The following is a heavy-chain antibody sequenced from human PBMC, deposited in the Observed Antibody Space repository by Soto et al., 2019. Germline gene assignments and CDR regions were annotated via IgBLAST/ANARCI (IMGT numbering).Heavy chain of an antibody. J-gene: IGHJ6*02. Sequence: ASVKVSCKXSGYTFTSYYMHWVRQAPGQGLEWMGIINPSGGSTSYAQKFQGRVTMTRDTSTSAVYMELSSLRSEDTAVYYCARGDYDILTGYYGSYYYYYGMDVWGQGTTVTVSS. V-gene: IGHV1-46*01. CDR2: INPSGGST. CDR1: GYTFTSYY. CDR3: ARGDYDILTGYYGSYYYYYGMDV. D-gene: IGHD3-9*01.